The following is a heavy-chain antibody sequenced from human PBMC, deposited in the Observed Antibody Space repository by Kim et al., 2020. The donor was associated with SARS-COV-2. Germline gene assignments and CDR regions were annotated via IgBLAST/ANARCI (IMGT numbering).Heavy chain of an antibody. CDR3: ATAAVAGLLGWFDP. J-gene: IGHJ5*02. Sequence: YAQKFQGRVTMTEDTSTDTAYMELSSLRSEDTAVYYCATAAVAGLLGWFDPWGQGTLVTVSS. V-gene: IGHV1-24*01. D-gene: IGHD6-19*01.